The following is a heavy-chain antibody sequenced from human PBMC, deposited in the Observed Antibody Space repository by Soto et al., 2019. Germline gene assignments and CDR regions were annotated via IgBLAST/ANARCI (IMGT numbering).Heavy chain of an antibody. D-gene: IGHD6-19*01. CDR1: GGYISGHY. CDR2: IVYSGST. Sequence: QVQLQESGPGLVKPSGTLSLTCTVSGGYISGHYWIWIRQSPGKGLEWIGHIVYSGSTNYNASLKSRVTFSVDTSKNQFSLRLSSVTAADKAVYYCARVGSSGWSPDYWGQGILVTVSS. CDR3: ARVGSSGWSPDY. J-gene: IGHJ4*02. V-gene: IGHV4-59*11.